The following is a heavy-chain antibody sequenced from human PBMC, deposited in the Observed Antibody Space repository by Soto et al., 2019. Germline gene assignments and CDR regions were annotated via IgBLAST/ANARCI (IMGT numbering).Heavy chain of an antibody. Sequence: GGSLRLSCAASGFTFSSYGMHWVRQAPGKGLEWVAVIWYDGSNKYYADSVKGRFTISRDNSKNTLYRKMNSLRAEDTALYYCARGWLYRIMITFGGVIHSPDYWGQGTLVTVSS. CDR1: GFTFSSYG. CDR2: IWYDGSNK. V-gene: IGHV3-33*01. CDR3: ARGWLYRIMITFGGVIHSPDY. J-gene: IGHJ4*02. D-gene: IGHD3-16*01.